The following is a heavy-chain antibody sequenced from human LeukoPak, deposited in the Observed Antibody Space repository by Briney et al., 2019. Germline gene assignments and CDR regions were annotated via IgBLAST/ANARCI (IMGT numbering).Heavy chain of an antibody. Sequence: SETLSLTCAVYGGSFSGYYWSWSRQPPGKGLGWIGEINHSGSTNYNPSLKSRVTISVDTSKNQFSLKLSSVTAADTAVYYCARGRGSSSWMYFDYWGQGTLVTVSS. J-gene: IGHJ4*02. CDR3: ARGRGSSSWMYFDY. V-gene: IGHV4-34*01. D-gene: IGHD6-13*01. CDR2: INHSGST. CDR1: GGSFSGYY.